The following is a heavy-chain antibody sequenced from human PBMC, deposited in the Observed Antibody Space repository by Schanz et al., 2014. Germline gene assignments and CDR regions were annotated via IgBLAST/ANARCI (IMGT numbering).Heavy chain of an antibody. Sequence: EVQLVESGGGLVQPGGSLRLSCTASGFTFSSYSMNWVRQAPGKGLEWVSYIRSSSTPIYYADSVKGRFTISRDNSKSTLYVEMNSLRVEDTAVYYCAKTLFPGGTQTFGNWGRGTLVTVSS. D-gene: IGHD2-8*02. V-gene: IGHV3-48*01. J-gene: IGHJ4*02. CDR1: GFTFSSYS. CDR2: IRSSSTPI. CDR3: AKTLFPGGTQTFGN.